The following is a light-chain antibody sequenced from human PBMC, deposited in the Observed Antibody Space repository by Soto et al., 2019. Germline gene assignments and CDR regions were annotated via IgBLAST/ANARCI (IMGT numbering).Light chain of an antibody. V-gene: IGKV2-24*01. CDR2: KTS. CDR3: AEAALLPHA. Sequence: DIVLPQTPLSLVVTLGQPASISCKSSQSLAFRDGNIYLNWLQQRPGQPPRLLIYKTSNRFSGVPYRFSGSGAGTEFTLKISKVEAEDVGVYYCAEAALLPHAFGQGTKVEIK. CDR1: QSLAFRDGNIY. J-gene: IGKJ1*01.